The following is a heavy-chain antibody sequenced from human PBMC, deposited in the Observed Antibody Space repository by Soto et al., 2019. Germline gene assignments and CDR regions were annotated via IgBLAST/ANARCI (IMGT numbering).Heavy chain of an antibody. V-gene: IGHV1-24*01. D-gene: IGHD3-10*01. CDR2: FDPEDGET. Sequence: ASVKVSCKVSGYTLTELSMHWVRQAPGKGLEWMGGFDPEDGETIYAQKFQGRVTMTEDTSTDTAYMELSSLRSEDTAVYYCATYAPVELMVRGVILFAFDIWGQGTMVTVSS. CDR3: ATYAPVELMVRGVILFAFDI. J-gene: IGHJ3*02. CDR1: GYTLTELS.